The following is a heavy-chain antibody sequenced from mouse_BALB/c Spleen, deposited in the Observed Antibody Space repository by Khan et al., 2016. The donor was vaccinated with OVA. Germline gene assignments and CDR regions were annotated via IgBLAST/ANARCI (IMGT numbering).Heavy chain of an antibody. Sequence: EVELVESGGGLVQPGGSRKLSCAASGFTFSGFGMHWVRQAPERGPEWVAYISSGSNTIYYADTVKDRFTISRDNPKNTLFLQMTSLRSEDTAMYFCARTGYYYFDYWGQGTTLTVSS. D-gene: IGHD2-3*01. CDR3: ARTGYYYFDY. V-gene: IGHV5-17*02. CDR2: ISSGSNTI. J-gene: IGHJ2*01. CDR1: GFTFSGFG.